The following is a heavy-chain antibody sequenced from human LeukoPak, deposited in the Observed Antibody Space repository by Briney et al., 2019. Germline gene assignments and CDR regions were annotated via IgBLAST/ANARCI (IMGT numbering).Heavy chain of an antibody. CDR1: GGSISSYY. CDR3: ARQSGRRDGYNDY. CDR2: IYYSGST. V-gene: IGHV4-59*08. J-gene: IGHJ4*02. D-gene: IGHD5-24*01. Sequence: SETLSLTCTVSGGSISSYYWSWIRQPPGKGLEWIGYIYYSGSTNYNPPLKSRVTISVDTSKNQFSLKLSSVTAADTAVYYCARQSGRRDGYNDYWGQGTLVTVSS.